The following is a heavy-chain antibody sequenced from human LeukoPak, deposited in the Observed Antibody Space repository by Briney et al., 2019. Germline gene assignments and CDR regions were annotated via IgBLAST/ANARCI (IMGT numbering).Heavy chain of an antibody. D-gene: IGHD3-10*01. Sequence: PGGSLRLSCAASGVTFDDYGMSWVRQAPGKGLEWVSGINWNGGSTGYADSVKGRFTISRDNAKNSLYLQMNSLRAEDTALYYCARITPYYGSGSYSVLSAFDIWGQGTMVTVSS. CDR2: INWNGGST. V-gene: IGHV3-20*04. CDR3: ARITPYYGSGSYSVLSAFDI. CDR1: GVTFDDYG. J-gene: IGHJ3*02.